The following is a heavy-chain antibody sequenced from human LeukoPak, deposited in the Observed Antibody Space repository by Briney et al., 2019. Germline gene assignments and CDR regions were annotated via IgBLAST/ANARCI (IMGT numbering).Heavy chain of an antibody. CDR1: GFTFSSYA. J-gene: IGHJ4*02. D-gene: IGHD5-18*01. CDR3: AGRNGGYSYGYFDY. CDR2: ISGSGGST. Sequence: PGGSLRLSCAASGFTFSSYAMSWVRQAPGKGLEWVSAISGSGGSTYYADSVKGRFTIPRDNSKNTLYLQMNSLRAEDTAVYYCAGRNGGYSYGYFDYWGQGTLVTVSS. V-gene: IGHV3-23*01.